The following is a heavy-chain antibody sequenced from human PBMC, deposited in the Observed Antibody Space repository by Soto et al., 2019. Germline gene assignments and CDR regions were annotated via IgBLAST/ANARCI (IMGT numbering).Heavy chain of an antibody. D-gene: IGHD3-10*01. Sequence: QVQLVESGGGVVQPGRSLRLSCAASGFSFSSYGMNWVRQAPGKGLEWVAVIWYDGTNKYYADSVKGRFTISRDDFKSTLYLQMNSRRAEDTAVYYCVRDHSPYAYFYKPGSYDCWFDPWGQGTLVTVSS. CDR2: IWYDGTNK. CDR3: VRDHSPYAYFYKPGSYDCWFDP. CDR1: GFSFSSYG. J-gene: IGHJ5*02. V-gene: IGHV3-33*01.